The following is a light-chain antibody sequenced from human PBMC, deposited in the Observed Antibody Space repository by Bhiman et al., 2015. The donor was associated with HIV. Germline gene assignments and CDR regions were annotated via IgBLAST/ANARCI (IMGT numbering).Light chain of an antibody. J-gene: IGLJ2*01. V-gene: IGLV3-1*01. CDR3: ISRDVTSNRVV. CDR1: KLGDKY. Sequence: YELTQPPSVSVSPGQTASITCSGDKLGDKYACWYQQKPGQSPVLVIYQDSNRPSGIPDRFSTSHSIDSSSLTITGAQAEDEAEYYCISRDVTSNRVVFGGGTKLTVL. CDR2: QDS.